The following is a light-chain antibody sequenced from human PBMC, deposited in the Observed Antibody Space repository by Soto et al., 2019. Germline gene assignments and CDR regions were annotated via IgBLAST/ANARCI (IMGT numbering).Light chain of an antibody. Sequence: EIVLTQSPATLSLSPGERATLSCRASQSVGTYLAWFQQTPGQTPRLLIYDTSNRATGIPARFSGSGTGTDFTLTISSLETEDFVVYYCQQYNSWPPISFGQGTRLEIK. V-gene: IGKV3-11*01. CDR3: QQYNSWPPIS. J-gene: IGKJ5*01. CDR2: DTS. CDR1: QSVGTY.